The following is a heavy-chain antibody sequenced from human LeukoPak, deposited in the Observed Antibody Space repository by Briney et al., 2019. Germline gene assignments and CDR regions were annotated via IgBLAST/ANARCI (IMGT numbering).Heavy chain of an antibody. D-gene: IGHD3-22*01. Sequence: RGSLRLSCAASGFTFSNAWMSWVRQAPGKGLEWVGRIKSKTDGGTTDYAAPVKGRFTISRDDSKNTLYLQMNSLKTEDTAVYYCTTDWAMIVVVPWGQGTLVTVSS. J-gene: IGHJ4*02. CDR1: GFTFSNAW. V-gene: IGHV3-15*01. CDR3: TTDWAMIVVVP. CDR2: IKSKTDGGTT.